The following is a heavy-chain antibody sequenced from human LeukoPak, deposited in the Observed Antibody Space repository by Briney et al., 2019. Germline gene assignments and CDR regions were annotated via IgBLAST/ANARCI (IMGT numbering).Heavy chain of an antibody. Sequence: GESLKISCKGCGYRFTSYWIGWVRQMLGKGLEWMGIIYPGDSDTRYSPSFQGQVTISADKSISTAYPQWSSLKASDTAMYYCARPGQLGEYSPYHFDYWGQGILVTVSS. CDR2: IYPGDSDT. V-gene: IGHV5-51*01. J-gene: IGHJ4*02. CDR1: GYRFTSYW. CDR3: ARPGQLGEYSPYHFDY. D-gene: IGHD3-16*01.